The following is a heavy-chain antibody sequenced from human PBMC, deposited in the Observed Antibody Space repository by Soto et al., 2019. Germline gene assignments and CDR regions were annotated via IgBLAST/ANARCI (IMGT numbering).Heavy chain of an antibody. CDR2: IHSGDSNA. CDR1: GYIFNTYS. CDR3: ATWPSSHWFDY. J-gene: IGHJ4*02. D-gene: IGHD2-2*01. V-gene: IGHV5-51*01. Sequence: GESLKLSCKGSGYIFNTYSLGWVRQTPGKGLEWMGNIHSGDSNARYSPSFQGQVTISVDKSINTAYLQWSSLKASDTALSYCATWPSSHWFDYWGQGTLVTVSS.